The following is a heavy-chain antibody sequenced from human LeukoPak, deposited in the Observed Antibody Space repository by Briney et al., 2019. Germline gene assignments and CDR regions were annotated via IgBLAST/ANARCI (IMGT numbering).Heavy chain of an antibody. V-gene: IGHV3-21*01. CDR3: ARDPPFGSGWSQNYFDY. CDR1: GYTFSSYS. D-gene: IGHD6-19*01. J-gene: IGHJ4*02. Sequence: GGSLRLSCLASGYTFSSYSINWVRQAPGKGLEWVSSISVRSNYIYYADSVRGRFRISRDDARDSLYLQMNSLRAEDTAVYYCARDPPFGSGWSQNYFDYWGQGTLVTVSS. CDR2: ISVRSNYI.